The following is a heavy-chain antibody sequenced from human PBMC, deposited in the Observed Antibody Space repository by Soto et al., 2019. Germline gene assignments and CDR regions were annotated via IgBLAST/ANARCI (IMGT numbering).Heavy chain of an antibody. V-gene: IGHV4-59*01. CDR1: GGSISSYY. Sequence: SETLSLTCTVSGGSISSYYWSWIRQPPGKGLEYIGYIYYSGSTNYNPSLKSRVTTSVDTSKNQFSLKLSSVTAADTAVYYCATSYGNAWYTYWGQGTQVTVSS. J-gene: IGHJ4*02. CDR3: ATSYGNAWYTY. CDR2: IYYSGST. D-gene: IGHD6-13*01.